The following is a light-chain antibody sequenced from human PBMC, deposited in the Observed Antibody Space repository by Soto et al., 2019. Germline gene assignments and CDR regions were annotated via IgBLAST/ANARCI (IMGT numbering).Light chain of an antibody. V-gene: IGKV1-16*01. Sequence: DIQMTQSPSSLSASVGDRITITCRASQDISNFLAWFQQKPGQAPKSLISGASTLQSGVPSRVSGSGSGTDFPRTSSNLPPGDFASYYCPQYKSYPITFGQGTTLEIQ. J-gene: IGKJ5*01. CDR2: GAS. CDR3: PQYKSYPIT. CDR1: QDISNF.